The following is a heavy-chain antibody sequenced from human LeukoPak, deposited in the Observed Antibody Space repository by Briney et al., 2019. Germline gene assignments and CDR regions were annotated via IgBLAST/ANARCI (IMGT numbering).Heavy chain of an antibody. J-gene: IGHJ4*02. Sequence: GGSLRLSCAASGFAFSIYAITWARQATEKGLQWVSTISTSGRATYYADSVEGRFTISRDNTKNTPYLKMNSLRADDTAVYYCAKARGSSVYEQFDYWGQGTQVTVSP. CDR1: GFAFSIYA. CDR2: ISTSGRAT. CDR3: AKARGSSVYEQFDY. D-gene: IGHD5/OR15-5a*01. V-gene: IGHV3-23*01.